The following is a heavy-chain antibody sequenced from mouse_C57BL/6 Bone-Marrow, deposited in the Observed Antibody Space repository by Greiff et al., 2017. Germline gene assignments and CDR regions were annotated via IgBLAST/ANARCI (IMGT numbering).Heavy chain of an antibody. CDR2: INPNNGGT. J-gene: IGHJ3*01. CDR3: ASNYPLAY. CDR1: GYTFTDYN. D-gene: IGHD2-1*01. V-gene: IGHV1-18*01. Sequence: VQLQQSGPELVKPGASVKIPCKASGYTFTDYNMDWVKQSHGKSLEWIGDINPNNGGTIYNQKFKGKATLTVDKSSSTAYMELRSLTSEDTAVYYCASNYPLAYWGQGTLVTVSA.